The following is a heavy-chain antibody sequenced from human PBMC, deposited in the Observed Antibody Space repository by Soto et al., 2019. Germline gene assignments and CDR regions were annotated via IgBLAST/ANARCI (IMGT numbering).Heavy chain of an antibody. D-gene: IGHD3-10*01. Sequence: SETLSLTCTVIGGSIRSPNFSWSWFRQPPGKGLEWIGYMAYNGFTRYNPSLSSRVTISLDTSKNQFSLKLSSVTAADTALYYCARQGFGELHGLVDVWGQGTTVTVSS. CDR3: ARQGFGELHGLVDV. V-gene: IGHV4-61*01. J-gene: IGHJ6*02. CDR2: MAYNGFT. CDR1: GGSIRSPNFS.